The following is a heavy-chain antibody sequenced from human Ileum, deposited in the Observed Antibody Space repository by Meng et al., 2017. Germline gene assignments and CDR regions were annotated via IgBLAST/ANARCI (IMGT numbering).Heavy chain of an antibody. CDR2: VYFTGYN. V-gene: IGHV4-39*01. CDR3: ARHGHFTPDKYYFDS. J-gene: IGHJ4*03. CDR1: GVSISSGGYC. Sequence: QVQLQASVPGLLKPSETLSLSCTVSGVSISSGGYCWGWIRQPPGKGLEWIGSVYFTGYNYYSPSLMSRVTISVETSKNQFSLRLTSVTAADTGLYLCARHGHFTPDKYYFDSWGQGTLVTVSS. D-gene: IGHD3-3*02.